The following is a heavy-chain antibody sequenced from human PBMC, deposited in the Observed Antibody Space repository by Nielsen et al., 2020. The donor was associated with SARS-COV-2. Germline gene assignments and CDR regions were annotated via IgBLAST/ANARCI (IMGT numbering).Heavy chain of an antibody. J-gene: IGHJ5*02. Sequence: GESLKISCKGSGYSFTSYWISWVRQMPGKGLEWMGRIDPSDSYTNYSPSFQGHVTISADKSISTAYLQWSSLKASDTAMYYCARRGAGNCSGGSCYGTSWFDPWGQGTLVTVSS. CDR1: GYSFTSYW. D-gene: IGHD2-15*01. V-gene: IGHV5-10-1*01. CDR2: IDPSDSYT. CDR3: ARRGAGNCSGGSCYGTSWFDP.